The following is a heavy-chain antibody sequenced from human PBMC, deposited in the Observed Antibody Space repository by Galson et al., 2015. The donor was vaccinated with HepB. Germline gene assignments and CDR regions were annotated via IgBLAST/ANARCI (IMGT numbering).Heavy chain of an antibody. J-gene: IGHJ6*02. V-gene: IGHV3-21*01. D-gene: IGHD6-19*01. CDR1: GFTFSSYS. CDR2: ISSSSSYI. Sequence: SLRLSCAASGFTFSSYSMNWVRQAPGKGLEWVSSISSSSSYIYYADSVKGRFTISRDNAKNSLYLQMNSLRAEDTAVYYCARETHWLASYYYYYGMDVWGQGTTVTVSS. CDR3: ARETHWLASYYYYYGMDV.